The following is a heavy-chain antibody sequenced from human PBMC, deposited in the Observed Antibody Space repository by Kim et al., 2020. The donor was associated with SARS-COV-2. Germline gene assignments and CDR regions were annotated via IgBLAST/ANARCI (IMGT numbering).Heavy chain of an antibody. D-gene: IGHD3-10*01. J-gene: IGHJ6*02. CDR2: T. Sequence: TSYADSVKGRFTISRDNAKNTLYLQMNSLRAEDTAVYYCARVRWFGGMDVWCQGTTVTVSS. CDR3: ARVRWFGGMDV. V-gene: IGHV3-74*01.